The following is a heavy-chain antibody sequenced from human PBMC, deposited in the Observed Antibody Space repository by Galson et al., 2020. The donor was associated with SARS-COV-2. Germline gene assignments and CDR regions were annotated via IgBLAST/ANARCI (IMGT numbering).Heavy chain of an antibody. CDR3: ARAGIVVVPAAIKDAFDI. V-gene: IGHV1-2*02. CDR2: INPNSGGK. Sequence: ASVKVSCKASGYTFTGYYMHWVRQAPGQGLEWMGWINPNSGGKNYAQKFLGRVTMTRDTSISTAYMELSRLRSDETAVYYCARAGIVVVPAAIKDAFDIWGQGTMVTVSS. CDR1: GYTFTGYY. J-gene: IGHJ3*02. D-gene: IGHD2-2*01.